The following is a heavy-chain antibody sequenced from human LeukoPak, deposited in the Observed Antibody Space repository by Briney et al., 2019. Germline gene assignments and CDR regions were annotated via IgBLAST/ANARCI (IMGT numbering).Heavy chain of an antibody. CDR1: GFTFSSYS. CDR2: ISSNSETI. V-gene: IGHV3-48*01. Sequence: PGGSLRLSCAASGFTFSSYSMNWVRQAPGKGLEWVSYISSNSETIYYADSVKGRFTISRDNAKSSLYLQMNSLRAEDTAVYYCAKCLPVTATRPLDFYYGMDAWGQGTTVTVSS. J-gene: IGHJ6*02. D-gene: IGHD3-10*01. CDR3: AKCLPVTATRPLDFYYGMDA.